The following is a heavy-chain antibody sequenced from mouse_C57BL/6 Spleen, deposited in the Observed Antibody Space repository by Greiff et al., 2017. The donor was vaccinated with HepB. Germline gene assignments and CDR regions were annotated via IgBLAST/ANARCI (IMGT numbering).Heavy chain of an antibody. J-gene: IGHJ4*01. V-gene: IGHV1-62-2*01. Sequence: QVQLQQSGAELVKPGASVKLSCKASGYTFTEYTIHWVKQRSGQGLEWIGWFYPGRGSIKYNEKFKDKATLTADKSSSTVYMELSRLTSEDSAVYFCARHEREIYYGYDGAMDYWGQGTSVTVSS. CDR2: FYPGRGSI. D-gene: IGHD2-2*01. CDR1: GYTFTEYT. CDR3: ARHEREIYYGYDGAMDY.